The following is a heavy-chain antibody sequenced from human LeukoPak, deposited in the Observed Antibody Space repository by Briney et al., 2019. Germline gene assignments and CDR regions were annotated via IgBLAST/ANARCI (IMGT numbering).Heavy chain of an antibody. CDR1: GGTFSSYA. V-gene: IGHV1-69*04. D-gene: IGHD2-15*01. CDR3: AREAAGHRGDY. Sequence: GASVKVSCKASGGTFSSYAISWVRQAPGQGLEWMGRIIPILGIANYAQKFQGRVTITADKSTSTAYMELSSLRSEDTAVYYCAREAAGHRGDYWGQGTLVTVSS. J-gene: IGHJ4*02. CDR2: IIPILGIA.